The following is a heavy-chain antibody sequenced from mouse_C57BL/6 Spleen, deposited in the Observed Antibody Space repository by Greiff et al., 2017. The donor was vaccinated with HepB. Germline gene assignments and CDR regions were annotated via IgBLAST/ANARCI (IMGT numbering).Heavy chain of an antibody. CDR3: ARDYDYYAMDY. Sequence: EVNLVESEGGLVQPGSSMKLSCTASGFTFSDYYMAWVRQVPEKGLEWVANINYDGSSTYYLDSLKSRFIISRDNAKNILYLQMSSLKSEDTATYYCARDYDYYAMDYWGQGTSVTVSS. CDR2: INYDGSST. D-gene: IGHD2-12*01. V-gene: IGHV5-16*01. J-gene: IGHJ4*01. CDR1: GFTFSDYY.